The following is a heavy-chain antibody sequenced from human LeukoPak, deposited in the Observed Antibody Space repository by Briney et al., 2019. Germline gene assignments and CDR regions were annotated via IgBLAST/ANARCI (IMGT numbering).Heavy chain of an antibody. V-gene: IGHV4-59*01. J-gene: IGHJ4*02. Sequence: SETLSLTCTVSGGSISSYYWSWIRQPPGKGLEWIGYIYYSGSTTYNPSLKSRVTISVDTSKDQFSLKLSSVTAADTAVYYCAGASYDSSGVHWGQGTLVTVSS. CDR3: AGASYDSSGVH. D-gene: IGHD3-22*01. CDR1: GGSISSYY. CDR2: IYYSGST.